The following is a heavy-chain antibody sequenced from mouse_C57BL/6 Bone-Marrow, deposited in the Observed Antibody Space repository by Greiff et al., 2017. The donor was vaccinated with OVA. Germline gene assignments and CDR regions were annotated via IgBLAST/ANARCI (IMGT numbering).Heavy chain of an antibody. J-gene: IGHJ2*01. CDR1: GFNIKNPY. D-gene: IGHD1-1*02. V-gene: IGHV14-3*01. CDR3: ARKGSGY. Sequence: EVQLQQSVAELVRPGASVKLSCTASGFNIKNPYMHWVKQRPEQGLEWIGRIDPANGNTKYAPKFQGKATITADTSSNTAYLQLSSLTSEDTAIYYCARKGSGYWGQGTTLTVSS. CDR2: IDPANGNT.